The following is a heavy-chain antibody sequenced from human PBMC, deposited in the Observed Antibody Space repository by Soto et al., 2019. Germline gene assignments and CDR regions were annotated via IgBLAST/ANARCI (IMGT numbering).Heavy chain of an antibody. V-gene: IGHV1-69*13. D-gene: IGHD2-2*01. CDR2: TIPIFGTA. J-gene: IGHJ6*02. CDR3: ARDGVRGYCSSNRCYAYYYYGMDV. CDR1: GGTFSSYA. Sequence: ASVKVSCKASGGTFSSYAISWVRQAPGQGLEWMGGTIPIFGTANYAQKFQGRVTITADESTSTAYMELSSLRSEDTAVYYCARDGVRGYCSSNRCYAYYYYGMDVWGQGTRSPSP.